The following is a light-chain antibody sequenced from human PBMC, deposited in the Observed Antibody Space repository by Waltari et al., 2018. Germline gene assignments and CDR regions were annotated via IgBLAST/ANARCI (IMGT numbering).Light chain of an antibody. V-gene: IGLV1-47*01. CDR3: AAWDDSLSVNV. CDR2: RNN. J-gene: IGLJ6*01. CDR1: SSNLGSNS. Sequence: QSVLTQPPSASGPPGQRVTIPCSGSSSNLGSNSVYWYQQLPGTAPKLLIYRNNQRPSGVPDRFSGSKSGTSASLAISGLRSEDEADYYCAAWDDSLSVNVFGSGTKVTVL.